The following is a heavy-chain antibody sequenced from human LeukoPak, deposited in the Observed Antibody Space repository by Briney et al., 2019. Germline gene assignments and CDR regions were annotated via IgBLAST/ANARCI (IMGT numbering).Heavy chain of an antibody. CDR1: GFTFSSYG. J-gene: IGHJ4*02. CDR3: AKDWSEGFLDY. V-gene: IGHV3-30*02. Sequence: PGGSLRLSCAASGFTFSSYGMHWVRQAPGKGLEWVAFIRYDASNKYYADSVKGRFTISRDNSKNTLYLQMNSLRAEDTAVYYCAKDWSEGFLDYWGQGTLVTVSS. D-gene: IGHD3-10*01. CDR2: IRYDASNK.